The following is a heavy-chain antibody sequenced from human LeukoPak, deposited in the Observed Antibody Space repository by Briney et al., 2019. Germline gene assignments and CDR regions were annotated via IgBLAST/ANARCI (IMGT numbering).Heavy chain of an antibody. Sequence: SETLSLTCTVSGGSISSYYCSWIRQPPGKGLEWIGYIYYSGSTNYNPSLKSRVTISVDTSKNQFSLKLSSVTAADTAVYYCARAAGGLLNNYYYYYMDVWGKGTTVTVSS. CDR2: IYYSGST. CDR3: ARAAGGLLNNYYYYYMDV. D-gene: IGHD2-21*02. CDR1: GGSISSYY. V-gene: IGHV4-59*08. J-gene: IGHJ6*03.